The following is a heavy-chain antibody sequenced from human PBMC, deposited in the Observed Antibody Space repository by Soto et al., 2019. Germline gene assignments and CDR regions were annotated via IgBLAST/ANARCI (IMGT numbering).Heavy chain of an antibody. Sequence: GASVKVSCKASGGTFSSYAISWVRQAPGQGLEWMGGIIPIFGTANYAQKFQGRVTITADESTSTAYMELSSLRSEDAAMYYCARQIYDSDTGPNFQYYFDSWGQGTPVTVSS. V-gene: IGHV1-69*13. D-gene: IGHD3-22*01. CDR3: ARQIYDSDTGPNFQYYFDS. J-gene: IGHJ4*02. CDR1: GGTFSSYA. CDR2: IIPIFGTA.